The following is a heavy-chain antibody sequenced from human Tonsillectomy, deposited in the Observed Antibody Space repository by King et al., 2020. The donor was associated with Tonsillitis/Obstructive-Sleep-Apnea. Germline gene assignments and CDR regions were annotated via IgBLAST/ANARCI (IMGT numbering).Heavy chain of an antibody. CDR3: ARDDKDDRYFDY. J-gene: IGHJ4*02. CDR1: GYTFTRYY. Sequence: QVQLVESGAEVKKPGASVKVSCKAYGYTFTRYYIHWVRQAPGQGLEWRGIINPSDGITTYAQKFQGRVTMTRDTSTNTGNMELSSLTSEDTAVYYCARDDKDDRYFDYWGQGTLVTVSS. D-gene: IGHD2-15*01. V-gene: IGHV1-46*01. CDR2: INPSDGIT.